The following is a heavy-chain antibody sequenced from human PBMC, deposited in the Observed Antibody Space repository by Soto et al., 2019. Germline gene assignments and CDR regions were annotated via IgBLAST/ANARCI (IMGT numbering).Heavy chain of an antibody. CDR1: GFTFGSYW. Sequence: GGSLRLSCAASGFTFGSYWMSWVRQAPGKGLVWVSRIDSDGSSTTYADSVKGRFTTSRDNAKNTLYLQMSSLRVEDTAVYYCARGRPYGMGVWGQGTTVTVSS. CDR2: IDSDGSST. V-gene: IGHV3-74*01. J-gene: IGHJ6*02. CDR3: ARGRPYGMGV.